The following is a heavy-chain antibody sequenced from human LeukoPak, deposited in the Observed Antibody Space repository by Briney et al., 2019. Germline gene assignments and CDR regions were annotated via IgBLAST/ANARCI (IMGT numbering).Heavy chain of an antibody. J-gene: IGHJ5*02. V-gene: IGHV4-30-4*01. Sequence: PSETLSLTCTVSGGSISSGDYYWSWIRQPPGKGLEWIGYIYYSGSTYYNPSLKSRVTISVDTSKNQFSLKLSSVTAADTAVYYCASYGSGSYRFDPWGQGTLVTVSS. CDR2: IYYSGST. CDR1: GGSISSGDYY. CDR3: ASYGSGSYRFDP. D-gene: IGHD3-10*01.